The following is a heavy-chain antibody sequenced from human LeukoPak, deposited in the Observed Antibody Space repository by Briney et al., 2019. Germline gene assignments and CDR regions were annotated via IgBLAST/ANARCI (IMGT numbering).Heavy chain of an antibody. CDR3: ASTGYCSGGSCYSNRY. V-gene: IGHV1-2*02. D-gene: IGHD2-15*01. J-gene: IGHJ4*02. CDR2: INPNSGGT. Sequence: ASVKVSCKASGYTFTGYYMHWMRQAPGQGLEWMGWINPNSGGTNYAQKFQGRVTMTRDTSISTAYMELSRLRSDDTAVYYCASTGYCSGGSCYSNRYWGQGTLVTVSS. CDR1: GYTFTGYY.